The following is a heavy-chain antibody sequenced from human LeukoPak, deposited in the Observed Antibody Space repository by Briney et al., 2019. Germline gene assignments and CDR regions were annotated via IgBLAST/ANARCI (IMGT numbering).Heavy chain of an antibody. D-gene: IGHD5-18*01. CDR1: GGSISSRNYY. Sequence: PSETLSLTCTVSGGSISSRNYYWGWIRQPPGKGLEWIGSIFYSGSTYYNPSLKSRITISVDTSKNQFSLKLSSVTAADTAVYYCASGVDTAMVTWWYWGQGTLVTVSS. J-gene: IGHJ4*02. V-gene: IGHV4-39*07. CDR3: ASGVDTAMVTWWY. CDR2: IFYSGST.